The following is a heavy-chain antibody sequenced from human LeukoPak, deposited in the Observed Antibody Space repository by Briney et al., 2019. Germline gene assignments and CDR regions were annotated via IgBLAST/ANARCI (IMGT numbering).Heavy chain of an antibody. J-gene: IGHJ3*01. CDR1: GYTFTGYY. CDR2: INLNSGGT. CDR3: ARLHYDYVWGSYKN. D-gene: IGHD3-16*01. V-gene: IGHV1-2*02. Sequence: ASVKVSCKASGYTFTGYYMHWVRQAPGQGLEWMGWINLNSGGTNYAQKFQGRVTMTRDTSISTAYMELSRLRSDDTAVYYCARLHYDYVWGSYKNWGQGTMVTVSS.